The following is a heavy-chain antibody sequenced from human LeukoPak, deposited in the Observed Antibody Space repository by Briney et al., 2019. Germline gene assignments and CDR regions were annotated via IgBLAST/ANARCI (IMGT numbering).Heavy chain of an antibody. Sequence: SETLSLTCTVSGGSISSYYWSWIRQPPGKGLEWIGYIYYSGSTNYNPSLKSRVTISVDTSKNQFSLKLSSVTAADTAVYYCARARGSGWQWLARWIFDYWGQGTLVTVSS. CDR1: GGSISSYY. V-gene: IGHV4-59*12. J-gene: IGHJ4*02. CDR2: IYYSGST. CDR3: ARARGSGWQWLARWIFDY. D-gene: IGHD6-19*01.